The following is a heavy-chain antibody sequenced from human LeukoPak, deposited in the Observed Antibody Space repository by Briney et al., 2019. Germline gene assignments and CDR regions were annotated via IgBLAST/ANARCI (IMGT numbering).Heavy chain of an antibody. J-gene: IGHJ4*02. CDR2: ISGSGGRT. CDR1: GFTFSTYS. V-gene: IGHV3-23*01. CDR3: AKDRVGATLYFDC. D-gene: IGHD1-26*01. Sequence: GGSLRLSRAASGFTFSTYSMNWVRQAPGKGLEWVSAISGSGGRTYYADSVKGRFTVSRDNSKNTLYLQMNSLRAEDTAVYYCAKDRVGATLYFDCWGQGTLVTVSS.